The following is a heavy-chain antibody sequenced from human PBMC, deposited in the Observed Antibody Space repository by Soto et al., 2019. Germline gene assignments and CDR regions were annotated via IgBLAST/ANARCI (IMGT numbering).Heavy chain of an antibody. CDR1: GDSVSSNSAA. Sequence: SQTLSLTCAISGDSVSSNSAAWNWIRQSPSRGLEWLGRTYYRSKWYNDYAVSVKSRITINPDTSKNQFSLQLNSVTPEDTAVYYCSSYSGSKGHRDAFDIWGQGTMVTVSS. V-gene: IGHV6-1*01. D-gene: IGHD1-26*01. CDR2: TYYRSKWYN. J-gene: IGHJ3*02. CDR3: SSYSGSKGHRDAFDI.